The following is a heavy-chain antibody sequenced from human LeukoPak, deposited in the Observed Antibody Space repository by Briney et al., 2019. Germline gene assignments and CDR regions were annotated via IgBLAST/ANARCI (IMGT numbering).Heavy chain of an antibody. CDR1: GFTFSDYW. D-gene: IGHD2-8*01. CDR2: IKSDGTTT. V-gene: IGHV3-74*01. Sequence: GGSLRLSCAASGFTFSDYWMHWVRQAPGKGLVWVSRIKSDGTTTNYADSVKGRFTISRDNAKNTLYMETNSLRVEDTAVYYCARSCTRDCFHKAPADYWGQGTLVTVSS. J-gene: IGHJ4*02. CDR3: ARSCTRDCFHKAPADY.